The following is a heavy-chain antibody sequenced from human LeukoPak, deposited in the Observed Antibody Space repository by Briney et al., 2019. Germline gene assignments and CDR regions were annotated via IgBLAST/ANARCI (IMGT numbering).Heavy chain of an antibody. CDR2: ISSSSSYI. D-gene: IGHD3-3*01. V-gene: IGHV3-21*01. J-gene: IGHJ4*02. CDR3: GRAYDFSRH. CDR1: GFTFSIYS. Sequence: GGSLRLSCAASGFTFSIYSMNWVRQAPGKGLEWVSFISSSSSYIYYADSVKGRFTVSRDNAKSSLYLQMNSLRAEDTALYYCGRAYDFSRHWGQGTLVTVSS.